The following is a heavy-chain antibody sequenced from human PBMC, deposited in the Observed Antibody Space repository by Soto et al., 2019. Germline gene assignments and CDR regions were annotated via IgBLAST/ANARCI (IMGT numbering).Heavy chain of an antibody. CDR2: IDHSGYT. CDR1: GYSISNGNY. V-gene: IGHV4-38-2*01. D-gene: IGHD3-3*01. CDR3: ARVRDWFDP. Sequence: SETLSLTCAVSGYSISNGNYWGWIRQPPGKGLEWIGEIDHSGYTNYNPSLKSRVTISVDTSKNQFSLRLTSVTAADTAVYYCARVRDWFDPWGQGTLVIVA. J-gene: IGHJ5*02.